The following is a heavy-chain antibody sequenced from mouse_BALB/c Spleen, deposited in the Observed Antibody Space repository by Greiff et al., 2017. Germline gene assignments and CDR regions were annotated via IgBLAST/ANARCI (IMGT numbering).Heavy chain of an antibody. J-gene: IGHJ4*01. D-gene: IGHD2-1*01. CDR3: ARDKGAGNLYAMDY. V-gene: IGHV5-6-3*01. Sequence: EVMLVESGGGLVQPGGSLKLSCAASGFTFSSYGMSWVRQTPDKRLELVATINSNGGSTYYPDSVKGRFTISRDNAKNTLYLQMSSLKSEDTAMYYCARDKGAGNLYAMDYWGQGTSVTVSS. CDR1: GFTFSSYG. CDR2: INSNGGST.